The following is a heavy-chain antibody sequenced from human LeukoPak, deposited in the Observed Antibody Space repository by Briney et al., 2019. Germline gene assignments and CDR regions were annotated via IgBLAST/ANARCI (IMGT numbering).Heavy chain of an antibody. Sequence: SSVKVSCKASGGTFSSYAISWVRQAPGQGLEWMGGIIPIFGTANYAQKFQGRVTITADKSTSTAYMELSRLRSEDTAVYHCARDAGAMVRQMDVWGKGTTVTVSS. J-gene: IGHJ6*04. D-gene: IGHD3-10*01. CDR1: GGTFSSYA. CDR3: ARDAGAMVRQMDV. V-gene: IGHV1-69*06. CDR2: IIPIFGTA.